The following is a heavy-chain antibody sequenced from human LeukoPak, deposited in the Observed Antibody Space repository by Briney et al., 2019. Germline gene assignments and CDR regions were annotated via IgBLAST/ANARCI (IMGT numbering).Heavy chain of an antibody. CDR3: ARAWGSPDYYYYYMDV. D-gene: IGHD3-16*01. Sequence: ASVTVSCKASGYTFTRYGISWVRQAPGQGLEWMGWIRVDNGDTDNAQKFQGRVTITTDTSSTTIYMELRSLRSDDTAVYYCARAWGSPDYYYYYMDVWGKGTTVTVSS. CDR2: IRVDNGDT. J-gene: IGHJ6*03. V-gene: IGHV1-18*01. CDR1: GYTFTRYG.